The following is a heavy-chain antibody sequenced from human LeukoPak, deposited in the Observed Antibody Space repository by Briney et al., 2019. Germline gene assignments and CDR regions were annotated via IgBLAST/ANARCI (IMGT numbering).Heavy chain of an antibody. Sequence: SETLSLTCTVSGGSISSGSHYWGWIRQPPGKGLVWIGYIYDSGSTYYNPSLRSRITISADTSKNQFSLKLNSVTAADTAVYYCARTDNSGYYSVYWGQGTLVTVSS. CDR1: GGSISSGSHY. CDR2: IYDSGST. J-gene: IGHJ4*02. V-gene: IGHV4-31*03. D-gene: IGHD3-22*01. CDR3: ARTDNSGYYSVY.